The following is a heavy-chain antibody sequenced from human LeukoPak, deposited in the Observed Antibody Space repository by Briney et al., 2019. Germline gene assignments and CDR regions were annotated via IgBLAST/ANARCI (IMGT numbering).Heavy chain of an antibody. CDR3: ASHITMVRGVIAEPYYMDV. CDR1: GYSFTSNW. J-gene: IGHJ6*03. Sequence: GESLKISCKASGYSFTSNWIGGVRQMPGKGREWMGIIYPGDSDTRYSPSFQGQVTISADKSISTAYLQWSSLKASDTAMYYCASHITMVRGVIAEPYYMDVWGKGTTVTVSS. D-gene: IGHD3-10*01. V-gene: IGHV5-51*01. CDR2: IYPGDSDT.